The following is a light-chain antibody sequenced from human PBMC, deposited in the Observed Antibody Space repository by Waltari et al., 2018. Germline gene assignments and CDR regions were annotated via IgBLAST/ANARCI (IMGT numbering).Light chain of an antibody. CDR1: SSNIGTHY. J-gene: IGLJ2*01. CDR3: ATWDDTLNMV. Sequence: QSVLTPPPSASETPGQRVTIPCSGSSSNIGTHYLYGYQQLPGTAPKLLIDRNEQRPSGVPDRFSGSKSGTSAALAISGLRSEDEADYYCATWDDTLNMVFGGGTKLTVL. V-gene: IGLV1-47*01. CDR2: RNE.